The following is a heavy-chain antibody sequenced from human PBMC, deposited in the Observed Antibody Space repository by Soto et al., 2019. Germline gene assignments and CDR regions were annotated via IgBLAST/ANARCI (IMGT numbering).Heavy chain of an antibody. V-gene: IGHV3-23*01. CDR2: ISGSGGST. CDR1: GFTFSSYA. D-gene: IGHD5-12*01. Sequence: PGGSLRLSCAASGFTFSSYAMSWVRQAPGKGLEWVPAISGSGGSTYYADSVKGRFTISRDNSKNTLYLQMNSLRAEDTAVYYCANHYYSGYDSGFDPWGQGTLVTVSS. CDR3: ANHYYSGYDSGFDP. J-gene: IGHJ5*02.